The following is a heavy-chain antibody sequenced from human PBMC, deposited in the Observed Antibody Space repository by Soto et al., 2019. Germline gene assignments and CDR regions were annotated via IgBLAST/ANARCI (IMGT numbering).Heavy chain of an antibody. CDR2: ISIYNGNT. Sequence: GASVKVSCKASGDTFTSNGISWVRQAPGQGLEWLAWISIYNGNTQYAQKVQGRVTMTTDTSTNTAYMELRSLRSDDTAVYYCARAPGSSSRPLVSDYWGQGTLVTVSS. J-gene: IGHJ4*02. D-gene: IGHD6-6*01. V-gene: IGHV1-18*04. CDR1: GDTFTSNG. CDR3: ARAPGSSSRPLVSDY.